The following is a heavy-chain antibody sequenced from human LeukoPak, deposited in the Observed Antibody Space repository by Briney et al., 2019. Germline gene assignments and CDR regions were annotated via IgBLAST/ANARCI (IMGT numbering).Heavy chain of an antibody. V-gene: IGHV4-31*03. Sequence: PSETLSLTCTVSGGSINSGGYYWSWIRQHPGKGLEWIGYIYYSGSTYYNPSLKSRVTISVDTSKNQFSLKLSSVTAADTAVYYCAREAPKGPYFDYWGQGTLVTVSS. CDR1: GGSINSGGYY. J-gene: IGHJ4*02. CDR2: IYYSGST. CDR3: AREAPKGPYFDY.